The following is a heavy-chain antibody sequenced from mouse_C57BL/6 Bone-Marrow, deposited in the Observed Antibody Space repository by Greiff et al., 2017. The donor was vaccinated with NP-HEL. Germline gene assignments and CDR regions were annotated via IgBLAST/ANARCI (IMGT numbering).Heavy chain of an antibody. J-gene: IGHJ1*03. Sequence: VQLQQSGPELVKPGASVKISCKASGYAFSSSWMNWVKQRPGKGLEWIGRIYPGDGDTNYNGKFKGKATLTTDKSSSTAYMQLSSLTSEDSAVYFCAITTVVFDVWGTGTTVTVSS. CDR3: AITTVVFDV. V-gene: IGHV1-82*01. CDR2: IYPGDGDT. D-gene: IGHD1-1*01. CDR1: GYAFSSSW.